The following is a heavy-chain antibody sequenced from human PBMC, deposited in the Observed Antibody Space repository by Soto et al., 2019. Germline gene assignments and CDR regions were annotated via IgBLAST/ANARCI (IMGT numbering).Heavy chain of an antibody. Sequence: QVQVVQSGAEVKKPGSSVKVSCKTSGGTFSTSAISWVRQAAEQELEWMGGIMPIFRTADYAQKLQDRVSITADESASTAYLELSSLRSEDTAVYYCARDKDRAQLGGHYSYIMDVWGEGTTVTVTS. V-gene: IGHV1-69*12. D-gene: IGHD3-3*02. CDR1: GGTFSTSA. J-gene: IGHJ6*04. CDR2: IMPIFRTA. CDR3: ARDKDRAQLGGHYSYIMDV.